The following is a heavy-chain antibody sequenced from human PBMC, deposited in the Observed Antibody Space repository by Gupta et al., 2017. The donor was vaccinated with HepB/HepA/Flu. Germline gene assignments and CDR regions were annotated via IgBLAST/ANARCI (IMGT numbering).Heavy chain of an antibody. CDR3: ASGMDAARELLAS. V-gene: IGHV4-4*02. D-gene: IGHD3-10*01. J-gene: IGHJ4*02. Sequence: PGKGLEWIGEIYHDVKTNYNPSLKSRVNISLDKSKNQFSLTLTSVTAADTAVYYCASGMDAARELLASWGQGTLVTVSS. CDR2: IYHDVKT.